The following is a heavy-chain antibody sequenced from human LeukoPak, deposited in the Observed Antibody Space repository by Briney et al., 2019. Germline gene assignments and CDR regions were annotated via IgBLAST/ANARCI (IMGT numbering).Heavy chain of an antibody. CDR3: AHLTFKSPTKEVATSGYYYYYYGMDV. CDR1: GFSLSTSGVG. Sequence: SGPTLVHPPQTLTLTCTFSGFSLSTSGVGVGWIRQPSVKALECLVHTFWDDDNRYIPSLKSRLTITNDTSKNHVVLTMTNMDPVDTATYYCAHLTFKSPTKEVATSGYYYYYYGMDVWGQGTMVTVSS. CDR2: TFWDDDN. J-gene: IGHJ6*02. D-gene: IGHD5-12*01. V-gene: IGHV2-5*02.